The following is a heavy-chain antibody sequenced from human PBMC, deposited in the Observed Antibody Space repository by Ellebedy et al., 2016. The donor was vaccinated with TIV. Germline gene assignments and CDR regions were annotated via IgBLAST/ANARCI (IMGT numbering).Heavy chain of an antibody. D-gene: IGHD3-3*01. J-gene: IGHJ5*02. CDR2: IWYDGSNK. CDR3: ARDPSDWYYDFWSGTGNLKKLGWFDP. Sequence: GESLKISCAASGFTFSSYGMHWVRQAPGKGLEWVAVIWYDGSNKYYADSVKGRFTISRDNSKNTLYLQMNSLRAEDTAVYYCARDPSDWYYDFWSGTGNLKKLGWFDPWGQGTLVTVSS. CDR1: GFTFSSYG. V-gene: IGHV3-30*19.